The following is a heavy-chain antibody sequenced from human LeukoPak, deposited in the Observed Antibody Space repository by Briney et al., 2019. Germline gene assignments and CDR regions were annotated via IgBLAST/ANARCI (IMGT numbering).Heavy chain of an antibody. J-gene: IGHJ5*02. D-gene: IGHD6-19*01. V-gene: IGHV4-59*11. CDR3: AGGWLNWFDP. Sequence: SETLSLTCTVSGASISSPYWSWIRQPPGKGLEWIGYIYYSGSTNYNPSLKSRVTISVDTSKNQFSLKLSSVTAADTAVYYCAGGWLNWFDPWGQGTLVTVSS. CDR2: IYYSGST. CDR1: GASISSPY.